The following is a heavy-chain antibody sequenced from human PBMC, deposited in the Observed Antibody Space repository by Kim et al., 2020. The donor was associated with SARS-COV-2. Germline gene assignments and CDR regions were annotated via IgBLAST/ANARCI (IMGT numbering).Heavy chain of an antibody. D-gene: IGHD2-8*01. CDR2: IWYDGSNK. V-gene: IGHV3-33*01. Sequence: GGSLRLSCAASGFTFSSYGMHWVRQAPGKGLEWVAVIWYDGSNKYYADSVKGRFTISRDNSKNTLYLQMNSLRAEDTAVYYCARGLKNGFQGPFDYWGQGTLVTVSS. CDR3: ARGLKNGFQGPFDY. CDR1: GFTFSSYG. J-gene: IGHJ4*02.